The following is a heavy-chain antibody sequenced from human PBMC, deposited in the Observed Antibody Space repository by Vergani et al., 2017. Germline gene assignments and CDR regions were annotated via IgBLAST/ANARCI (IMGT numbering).Heavy chain of an antibody. D-gene: IGHD1/OR15-1a*01. Sequence: QMQLVQSGPEVKKPGTSVKVSCKASGFTFTSSAVQWVRQARGQRLEWIGWIVVGSGNTNYAQKFQERVTITRDMSTSTAYVELSSLRSEDTAVYYCASPSVREHDAFDIWGQGTMVTVSS. CDR3: ASPSVREHDAFDI. CDR1: GFTFTSSA. CDR2: IVVGSGNT. J-gene: IGHJ3*02. V-gene: IGHV1-58*01.